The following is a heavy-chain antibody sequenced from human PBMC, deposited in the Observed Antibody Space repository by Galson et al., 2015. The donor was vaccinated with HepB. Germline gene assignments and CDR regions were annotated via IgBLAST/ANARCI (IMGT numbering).Heavy chain of an antibody. CDR2: IIPILGIA. V-gene: IGHV1-69*02. Sequence: SVKVSCKASGGTFSSYTISWVRQAPGQGLEWMGRIIPILGIANYAQKFQGRVTITADKSTSTAYMELSSLRSEDTAVYYCARVIGWAGSYYGGHFDPWGQGTLVTVSS. CDR3: ARVIGWAGSYYGGHFDP. CDR1: GGTFSSYT. J-gene: IGHJ5*02. D-gene: IGHD3-10*01.